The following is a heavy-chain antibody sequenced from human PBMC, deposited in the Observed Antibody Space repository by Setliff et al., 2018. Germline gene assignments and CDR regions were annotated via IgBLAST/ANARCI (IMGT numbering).Heavy chain of an antibody. CDR2: ISNRGST. Sequence: SETLSLTCTVSGGSISSGGYYWSWIRQHPGKGLEWIGYISNRGSTDYNPSLKSRVTISEDTSRSQFSLKLTSVTTADTAVYYCALSDHYPFYYDYWGLGTLVTV. J-gene: IGHJ4*02. CDR3: ALSDHYPFYYDY. CDR1: GGSISSGGYY. D-gene: IGHD3-3*01. V-gene: IGHV4-61*08.